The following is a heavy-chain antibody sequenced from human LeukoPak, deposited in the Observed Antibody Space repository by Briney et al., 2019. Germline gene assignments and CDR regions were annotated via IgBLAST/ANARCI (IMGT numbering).Heavy chain of an antibody. Sequence: ASVKVSCKASGYTFTSYYMHWVRQAPGQGLEWMGIINPSGGSTSYAQKFQGRVTMTRDTSTSTVYMELSSLRSEDTAVYYCARDCDYGGNSGWWGYYFDYWGQGTLVTVSS. J-gene: IGHJ4*02. CDR1: GYTFTSYY. CDR2: INPSGGST. D-gene: IGHD4-23*01. V-gene: IGHV1-46*01. CDR3: ARDCDYGGNSGWWGYYFDY.